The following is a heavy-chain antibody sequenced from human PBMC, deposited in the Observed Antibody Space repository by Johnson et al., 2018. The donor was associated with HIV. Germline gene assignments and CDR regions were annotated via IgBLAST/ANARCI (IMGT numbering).Heavy chain of an antibody. CDR3: AREIPQQWLVRRGAFDI. CDR1: GFTFSNYG. J-gene: IGHJ3*02. Sequence: VQLVESGGGVVQPGRSLRLSCAASGFTFSNYGMHWVRQAPGKGLEWVAVISYDGSNKYYADSVKGRFTISRDNSKNTVYLQMNSLRAEDTAVYYCAREIPQQWLVRRGAFDIWGQGTVVTVSS. D-gene: IGHD6-19*01. V-gene: IGHV3-30*19. CDR2: ISYDGSNK.